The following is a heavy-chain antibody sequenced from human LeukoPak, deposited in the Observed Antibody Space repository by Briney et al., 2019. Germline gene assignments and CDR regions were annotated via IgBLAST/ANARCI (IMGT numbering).Heavy chain of an antibody. CDR3: ARLSVGTILPYYFDY. J-gene: IGHJ4*02. Sequence: SETLSLTCTVSGGSISSYYWSWIRQPPGKGLAWNGYIYYSGSTSYNPSLKSRVTISVATSKNQFSLKLTSVTAADTAVYYCARLSVGTILPYYFDYWGQGTLVTVSS. V-gene: IGHV4-59*08. CDR1: GGSISSYY. D-gene: IGHD4-23*01. CDR2: IYYSGST.